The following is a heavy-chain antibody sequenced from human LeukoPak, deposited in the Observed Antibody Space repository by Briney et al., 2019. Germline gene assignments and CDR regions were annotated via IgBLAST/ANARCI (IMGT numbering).Heavy chain of an antibody. V-gene: IGHV3-23*01. J-gene: IGHJ3*02. D-gene: IGHD1-26*01. CDR1: GFTFINYA. CDR3: ARGRHMSGSYWGSLTIGGADYAFDI. CDR2: IGGGDGST. Sequence: GGSLRLSCAMSGFTFINYAMTWVRQAPGKGLEWVSTIGGGDGSTYYADSVKGRFTISRDNSNDTLFLHMNSLRAEDTAVYYCARGRHMSGSYWGSLTIGGADYAFDIWGQGAMVTVSS.